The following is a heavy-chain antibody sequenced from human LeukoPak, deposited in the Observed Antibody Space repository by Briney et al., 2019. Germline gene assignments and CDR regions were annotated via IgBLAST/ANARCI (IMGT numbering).Heavy chain of an antibody. CDR3: ARSGYNSSWDY. Sequence: GGSLRLSCAASGFTFSTYSMNWVRQAPGKGLEWVPYITSSSNTIYYADSVKGRFTISRDNAKNSLDLQMNTLRDEDTAVYYCARSGYNSSWDYWGQGTLVTVSS. V-gene: IGHV3-48*02. CDR2: ITSSSNTI. CDR1: GFTFSTYS. D-gene: IGHD6-13*01. J-gene: IGHJ4*02.